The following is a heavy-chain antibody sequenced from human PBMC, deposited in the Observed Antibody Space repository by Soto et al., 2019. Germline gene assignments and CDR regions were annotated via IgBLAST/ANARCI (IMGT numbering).Heavy chain of an antibody. J-gene: IGHJ4*02. CDR2: IYYSGST. CDR1: GGSISSGGYY. CDR3: ARADLGYSSSYYFGY. D-gene: IGHD6-6*01. Sequence: PSETLSLTCTVSGGSISSGGYYWSWIRQHPGKGLEWIGYIYYSGSTYYNPSLKSRVTIPVDTSKNQFSLKLSSVTAADTAVYYCARADLGYSSSYYFGYWGQGTLVTVSS. V-gene: IGHV4-31*03.